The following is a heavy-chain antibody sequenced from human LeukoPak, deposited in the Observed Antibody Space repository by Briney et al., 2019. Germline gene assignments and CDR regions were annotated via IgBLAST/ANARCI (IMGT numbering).Heavy chain of an antibody. J-gene: IGHJ4*02. V-gene: IGHV3-23*01. D-gene: IGHD6-19*01. Sequence: GVTLRLSCAASGFTFSSYGMSWVRQAPGKGLEWVSLISGSGGSTYYADSVKGRFTISRDNSKNTVYLQMNSLKTEDTAVYYCTTGRQWLVHVGWYWGQGTLVTVSS. CDR1: GFTFSSYG. CDR3: TTGRQWLVHVGWY. CDR2: ISGSGGST.